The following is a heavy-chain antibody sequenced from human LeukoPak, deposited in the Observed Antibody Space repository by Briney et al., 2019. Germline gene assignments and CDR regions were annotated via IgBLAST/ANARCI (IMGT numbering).Heavy chain of an antibody. V-gene: IGHV3-33*06. D-gene: IGHD3-22*01. CDR2: TWYDGRNK. CDR1: GITFNA. J-gene: IGHJ5*02. CDR3: AKDFMDYDSSGSLNWFDP. Sequence: GTSLRLSCAASGITFNAIHWVRQAPGKGLEWVALTWYDGRNKYYADSVKGRFTISRDNSKNTLYLQMNSLRAEDTAVYYCAKDFMDYDSSGSLNWFDPWGQGTLVTVSS.